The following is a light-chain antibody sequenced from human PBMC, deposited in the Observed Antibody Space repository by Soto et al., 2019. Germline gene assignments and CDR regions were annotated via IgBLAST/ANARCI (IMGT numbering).Light chain of an antibody. CDR2: EVT. CDR1: SSDVGGNNY. V-gene: IGLV2-8*01. J-gene: IGLJ2*01. CDR3: SSYEGSNNVI. Sequence: QSALTQPPSASGSPGQSVAISCTGTSSDVGGNNYVSWYQQHPGKAPKLMVYEVTKRPSGVPDRFSGSKSGNTASLTVSGLQAEYEAYYYCSSYEGSNNVIFGGGTKLTVL.